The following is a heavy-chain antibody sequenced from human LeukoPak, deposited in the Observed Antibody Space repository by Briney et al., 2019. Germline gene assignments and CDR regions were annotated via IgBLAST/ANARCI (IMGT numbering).Heavy chain of an antibody. CDR2: INTNTGNP. CDR3: ARVQAAGINNWFDP. V-gene: IGHV7-4-1*02. CDR1: GYTFTSYA. Sequence: ASVKVSCKASGYTFTSYAMNWVRQAPGQGLEWMGRINTNTGNPTYAQGFTGRFVFSLDTSVSTAYLQISSLKAEDTAVYYCARVQAAGINNWFDPWGQGTLVTVSS. D-gene: IGHD1-14*01. J-gene: IGHJ5*02.